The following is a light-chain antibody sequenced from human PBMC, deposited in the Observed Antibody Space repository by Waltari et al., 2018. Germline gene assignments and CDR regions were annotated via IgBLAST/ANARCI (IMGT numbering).Light chain of an antibody. V-gene: IGKV3-20*01. CDR1: QSVSNNY. CDR3: QQYDGIVLT. Sequence: EIVLTQSPGTLSLSPGERATLSCSASQSVSNNYLNWYQQKPGQAPRLLIHGASSRATGIADRCSGSGSRTDFTLTISRLEPEDFAVYYCQQYDGIVLTFGGGTRVEI. CDR2: GAS. J-gene: IGKJ4*01.